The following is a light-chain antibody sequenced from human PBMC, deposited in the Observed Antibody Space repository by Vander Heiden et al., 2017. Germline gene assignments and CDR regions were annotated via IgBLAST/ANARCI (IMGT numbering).Light chain of an antibody. V-gene: IGLV1-51*01. Sequence: SVLTHPPSVPASPGQKVTITCPGSSPNIVNNYVSWYQQLQGTTPKLLIYDNNTRPSGIPDRFSGSKSGTSATLGITGLQTGDEADYYCSTWDTSLSSVVFGGGTKVTVL. CDR1: SPNIVNNY. J-gene: IGLJ3*02. CDR3: STWDTSLSSVV. CDR2: DNN.